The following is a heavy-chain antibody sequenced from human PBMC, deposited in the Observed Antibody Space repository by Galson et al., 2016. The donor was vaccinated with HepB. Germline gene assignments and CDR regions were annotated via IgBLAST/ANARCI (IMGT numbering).Heavy chain of an antibody. CDR1: GFTFSSYS. CDR2: ISSSSSYI. CDR3: ARAPHVNDLQIFYFDY. D-gene: IGHD1-1*01. V-gene: IGHV3-21*01. Sequence: LRLSCAASGFTFSSYSMNWVRQAPGKGLEWVSSISSSSSYIYYADSVKGRFTISRDNAKNSLYLQMNSLRAEDTAVYYCARAPHVNDLQIFYFDYWGQGTLVTVSS. J-gene: IGHJ4*02.